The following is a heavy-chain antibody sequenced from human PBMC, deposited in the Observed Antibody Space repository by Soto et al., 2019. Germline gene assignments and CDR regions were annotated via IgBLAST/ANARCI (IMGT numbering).Heavy chain of an antibody. CDR2: ISGSGDTT. Sequence: EVQLLESGGGLVQPGGSLRLSCAASGFTFSNYAMSWVRQAPGKGLEWVSVISGSGDTTRYADSVKGRFTISRDNSKNTLYLQMNSLRVEDTAVYYCAKEQWLATVNYGMDVWGQGTTVTVSS. J-gene: IGHJ6*02. V-gene: IGHV3-23*01. CDR1: GFTFSNYA. CDR3: AKEQWLATVNYGMDV. D-gene: IGHD6-19*01.